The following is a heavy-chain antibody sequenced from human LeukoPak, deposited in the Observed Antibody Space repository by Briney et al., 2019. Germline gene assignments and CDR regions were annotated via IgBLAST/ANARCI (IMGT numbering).Heavy chain of an antibody. CDR1: GFTFSDYY. CDR3: ARARRQQLAHFDY. J-gene: IGHJ4*03. D-gene: IGHD6-13*01. CDR2: ISSSGSTI. Sequence: GGSLRLSCAASGFTFSDYYMSWIRQAPGKGLEWVSYISSSGSTIYYADSVKGRFTISRDNAKNSLYLQMNSLRAEDTAVYYCARARRQQLAHFDYWGQGTTVTVSS. V-gene: IGHV3-11*01.